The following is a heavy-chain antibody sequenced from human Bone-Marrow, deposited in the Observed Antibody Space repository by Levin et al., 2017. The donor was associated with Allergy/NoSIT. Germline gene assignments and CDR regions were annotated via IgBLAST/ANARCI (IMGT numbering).Heavy chain of an antibody. D-gene: IGHD3-22*01. CDR1: GFTLSDYS. CDR2: ISSGGSYI. Sequence: ASVKVSCEGSGFTLSDYSMNWVRQAPGKGLEWVSYISSGGSYIYYADSVKGRFTISRDDAKSSLFLEMISLRVEDTAVYYFAGEFFPDSGGYIRGYFQHWGQGALVPVSS. CDR3: AGEFFPDSGGYIRGYFQH. V-gene: IGHV3-21*06. J-gene: IGHJ1*01.